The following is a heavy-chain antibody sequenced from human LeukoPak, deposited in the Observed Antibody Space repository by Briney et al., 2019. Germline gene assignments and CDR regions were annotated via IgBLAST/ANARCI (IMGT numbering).Heavy chain of an antibody. CDR2: INPSGGST. V-gene: IGHV1-46*01. D-gene: IGHD6-19*01. CDR3: ARASSGPTGEAPLDY. CDR1: GYTFTSYY. Sequence: ASVKVSCKASGYTFTSYYMHWVRQAPGQGLEWMGIINPSGGSTSYAQKFQGRVTMTRDTSTSTDYMELSSLRSEDTAVYYCARASSGPTGEAPLDYWGQGTLVTVSS. J-gene: IGHJ4*02.